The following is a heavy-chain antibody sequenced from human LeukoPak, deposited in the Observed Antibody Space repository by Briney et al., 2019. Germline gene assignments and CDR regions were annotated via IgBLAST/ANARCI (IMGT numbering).Heavy chain of an antibody. CDR2: ISSSSSYI. CDR3: ARDYTGGWNDY. D-gene: IGHD7-27*01. Sequence: GGSLRLSCAASGFTFSSYEMNWVRQAPGKGLEWVSSISSSSSYIYYADSVKGRFTISRDNAKNSLYLQMNSLRAEDTAVYYCARDYTGGWNDYWGQGTLVTVSS. CDR1: GFTFSSYE. J-gene: IGHJ4*02. V-gene: IGHV3-21*01.